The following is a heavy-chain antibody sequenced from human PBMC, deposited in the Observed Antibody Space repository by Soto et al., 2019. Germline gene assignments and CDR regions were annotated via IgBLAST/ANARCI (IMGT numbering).Heavy chain of an antibody. CDR1: GYFIGAGGYY. J-gene: IGHJ5*02. CDR2: FYSSGSI. D-gene: IGHD6-19*01. CDR3: AGMYSSGSGWFHP. V-gene: IGHV4-31*02. Sequence: SETLSLTCFVSGYFIGAGGYYWSWSRHHPGKGLEWIGSFYSSGSIIYNPSLRSRVSISGDMSTNQFSMSLTSVTAADTAPYYCAGMYSSGSGWFHPWGRGTLVTVSS.